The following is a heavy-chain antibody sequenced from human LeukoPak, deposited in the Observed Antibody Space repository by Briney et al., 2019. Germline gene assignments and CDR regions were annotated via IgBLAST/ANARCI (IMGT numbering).Heavy chain of an antibody. Sequence: PGGSLRLSCAASGFTFISYAMSWVRQAPGKGLEWVSAISGSGGSRYYAGSVKGRFTISRDNSKNSLYLQMNSRRAEDTAVYYCAKDLWTLPNYAFDIWGQGKMVTVSS. CDR2: ISGSGGSR. CDR3: AKDLWTLPNYAFDI. D-gene: IGHD3/OR15-3a*01. J-gene: IGHJ3*02. V-gene: IGHV3-23*01. CDR1: GFTFISYA.